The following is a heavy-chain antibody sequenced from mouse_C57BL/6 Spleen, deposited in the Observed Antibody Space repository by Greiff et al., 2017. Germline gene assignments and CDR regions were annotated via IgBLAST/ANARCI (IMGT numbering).Heavy chain of an antibody. V-gene: IGHV2-5*01. Sequence: QVQLKQSGPGLVQPSQSLSITCTVSGFSLTSYGVNWVRQSPGKGLEWLGVIWRGGSTDYNAAFMSRLSLTKDNSKSQVFFKKNSLQTYDTAIYYCTKKYDYDEGYSMDYWGQGTSVTVSS. D-gene: IGHD2-4*01. CDR2: IWRGGST. CDR3: TKKYDYDEGYSMDY. J-gene: IGHJ4*01. CDR1: GFSLTSYG.